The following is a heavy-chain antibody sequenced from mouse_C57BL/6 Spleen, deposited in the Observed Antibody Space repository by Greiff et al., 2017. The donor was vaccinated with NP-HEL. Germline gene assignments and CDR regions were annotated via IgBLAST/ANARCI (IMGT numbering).Heavy chain of an antibody. CDR3: AKRSYSIYWYFDV. Sequence: VQLQQPGAELVRPGSSVKLSCKASGYTFTSYWMHWVKQRPIQGLEWIGNIDPSDSETHYNQKFKDKATLTVDKSSSTAYMQLSSLTSEDSAVYYCAKRSYSIYWYFDVWGTGTTVTVSS. D-gene: IGHD2-5*01. J-gene: IGHJ1*03. CDR2: IDPSDSET. V-gene: IGHV1-52*01. CDR1: GYTFTSYW.